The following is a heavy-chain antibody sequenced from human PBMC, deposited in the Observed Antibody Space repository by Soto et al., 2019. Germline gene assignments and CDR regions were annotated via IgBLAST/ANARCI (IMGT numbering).Heavy chain of an antibody. CDR2: INHSGST. V-gene: IGHV4-34*01. D-gene: IGHD2-21*01. CDR1: GGSFSGYY. CDR3: ARGRLFILVRGVPHRATLF. J-gene: IGHJ3*01. Sequence: SETLSLTCAVYGGSFSGYYWSWIRQPPGKGLEWIGEINHSGSTNYNPSLKSRVTISVDTSKNQFSLKLSSVTAADTAVYYCARGRLFILVRGVPHRATLFRGQG.